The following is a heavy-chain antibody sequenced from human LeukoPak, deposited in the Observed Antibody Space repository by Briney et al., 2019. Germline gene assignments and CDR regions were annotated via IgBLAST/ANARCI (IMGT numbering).Heavy chain of an antibody. Sequence: PGGSLRLSCAASGFTFSSYGMHWVRQAPGKGLEWVAVISYDGSNKYYADSVKGRFTISRDNSKTTLYLQMNSLRAEDTAVYYCARRIQRDSSGYYYGAGAFDIWGQGTMVIVSS. D-gene: IGHD3-22*01. CDR2: ISYDGSNK. J-gene: IGHJ3*02. CDR3: ARRIQRDSSGYYYGAGAFDI. CDR1: GFTFSSYG. V-gene: IGHV3-30*03.